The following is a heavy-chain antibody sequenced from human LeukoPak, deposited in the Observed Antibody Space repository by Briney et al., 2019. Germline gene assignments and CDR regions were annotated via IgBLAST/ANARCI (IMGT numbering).Heavy chain of an antibody. D-gene: IGHD5-12*01. V-gene: IGHV3-64*01. Sequence: PGGSLRLSCAASGFTFSSYAMHWVRQAPGKGLEYVSAISSNGGSTYYANSVKGRFTISRDTSKNTLYLQMNSLRAEDTAVYYCAKARGYNGYDFCDYWGQGTLVTVSS. CDR1: GFTFSSYA. J-gene: IGHJ4*02. CDR3: AKARGYNGYDFCDY. CDR2: ISSNGGST.